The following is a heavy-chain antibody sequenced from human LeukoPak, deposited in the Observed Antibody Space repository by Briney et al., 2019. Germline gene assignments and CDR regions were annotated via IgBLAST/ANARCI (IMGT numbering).Heavy chain of an antibody. Sequence: SVKVSCKASGGTFSSYAISWVRQAPGQGLEWMGRIIPILGIANYAQKFQGRVTITADKSTSTAYMELSSLGSEDTAVYYCADNYYDSSGYYYTDYWGQGTLVTVSS. CDR1: GGTFSSYA. V-gene: IGHV1-69*04. D-gene: IGHD3-22*01. CDR3: ADNYYDSSGYYYTDY. J-gene: IGHJ4*02. CDR2: IIPILGIA.